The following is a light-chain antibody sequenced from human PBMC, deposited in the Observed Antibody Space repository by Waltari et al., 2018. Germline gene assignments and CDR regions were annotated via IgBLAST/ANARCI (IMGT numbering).Light chain of an antibody. J-gene: IGKJ4*01. CDR3: QQRRNWHLT. CDR1: ESFSKF. V-gene: IGKV3-11*01. Sequence: VLLTQSPATLSLSPGQTATISSRASESFSKFLAWYQQKPGQRPRLLMYDVSTRAPGIPARFSGSGFGTDFTLTISSLEPDDFAVYYCQQRRNWHLTFGGGTRVE. CDR2: DVS.